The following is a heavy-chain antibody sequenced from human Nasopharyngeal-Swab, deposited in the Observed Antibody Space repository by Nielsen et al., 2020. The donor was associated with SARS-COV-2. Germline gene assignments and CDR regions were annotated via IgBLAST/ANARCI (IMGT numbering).Heavy chain of an antibody. D-gene: IGHD4/OR15-4a*01. V-gene: IGHV3-15*05. J-gene: IGHJ4*02. CDR2: IKSKTDGGTT. CDR3: AKRDGFDYGHGFDH. Sequence: GESLKISCAASGFTFSNAWMSWVRQAPGKGLEWVGRIKSKTDGGTTDYAAPVKGRFTISRDDSKNTLYLQMNSLRAEDTALYYCAKRDGFDYGHGFDHWGQGTLVTVSS. CDR1: GFTFSNAW.